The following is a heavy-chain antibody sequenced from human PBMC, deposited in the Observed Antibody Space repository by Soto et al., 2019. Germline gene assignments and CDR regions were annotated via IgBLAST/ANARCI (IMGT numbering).Heavy chain of an antibody. CDR2: ITSDSSTI. V-gene: IGHV3-48*02. D-gene: IGHD2-8*01. CDR1: GFAFSTYS. Sequence: AGGSLRLSCAASGFAFSTYSINWVRQAPGKGLEWFSYITSDSSTISYADSVKGRFTVSRDNAKNSLYLQMNSLRDEDTAVHYCARVGRGVYGMDVWGQGTSVTVSS. J-gene: IGHJ6*02. CDR3: ARVGRGVYGMDV.